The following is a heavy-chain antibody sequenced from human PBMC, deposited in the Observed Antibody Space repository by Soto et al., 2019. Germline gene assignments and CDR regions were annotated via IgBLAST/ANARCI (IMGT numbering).Heavy chain of an antibody. J-gene: IGHJ4*02. CDR3: ARGGSTDWRYFDS. Sequence: EVQLVESGGGLVQPGGSLRLSCAAAGFTISDYYMDWVRQAPGMGLEWVARTRNKVNSYTTEYAASVKGRFTISRDGSENSVYLQMNSLKTEDTAVYYCARGGSTDWRYFDSWGQGTLVTVSS. CDR2: TRNKVNSYTT. V-gene: IGHV3-72*01. CDR1: GFTISDYY. D-gene: IGHD2-2*01.